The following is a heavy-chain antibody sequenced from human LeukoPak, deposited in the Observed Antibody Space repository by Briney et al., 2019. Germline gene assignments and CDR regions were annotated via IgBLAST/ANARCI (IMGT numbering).Heavy chain of an antibody. V-gene: IGHV4-39*01. CDR2: IYYSGST. CDR3: ARQGGYYGSGGYYFDY. CDR1: GFTSSSYA. Sequence: PGGSLRLSCAASGFTSSSYAMSWVRQAPGKGLEWIGSIYYSGSTYYNPSLKSRVTISVDTSKNQFSLKLSSVTAADTAVYYCARQGGYYGSGGYYFDYWGQGTLVTVSS. J-gene: IGHJ4*02. D-gene: IGHD3-10*01.